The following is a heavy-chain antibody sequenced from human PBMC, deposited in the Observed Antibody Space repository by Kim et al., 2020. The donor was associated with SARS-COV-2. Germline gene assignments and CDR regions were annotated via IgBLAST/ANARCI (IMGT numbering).Heavy chain of an antibody. Sequence: YYADAGKGRFTISRDNSKNTLYLQMNSLRAEDTAVYYCAKATSAAYGMDVWGQGTTVTVSS. J-gene: IGHJ6*02. D-gene: IGHD6-13*01. V-gene: IGHV3-30*02. CDR3: AKATSAAYGMDV.